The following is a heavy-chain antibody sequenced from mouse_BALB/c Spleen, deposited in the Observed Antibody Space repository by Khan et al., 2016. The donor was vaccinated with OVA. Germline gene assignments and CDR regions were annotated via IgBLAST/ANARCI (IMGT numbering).Heavy chain of an antibody. D-gene: IGHD1-1*01. CDR1: GYTFTSFY. CDR2: INPNNGGT. CDR3: TRGGYGSPFAY. V-gene: IGHV1-53*01. Sequence: QVQLQQSGAELVKPGASVKLSCKASGYTFTSFYMYWVKQRPGQGLEWIGEINPNNGGTNVNEKFKSKATLTEDKSSRTAYMELSSLTSEDSAVYYCTRGGYGSPFAYWGQGTLVTVSA. J-gene: IGHJ3*01.